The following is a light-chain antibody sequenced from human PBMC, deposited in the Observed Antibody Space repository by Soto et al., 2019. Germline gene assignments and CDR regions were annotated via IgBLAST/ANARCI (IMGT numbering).Light chain of an antibody. CDR1: SSDVGSYHY. CDR3: SSYTSGRDIYV. CDR2: AVS. V-gene: IGLV2-14*01. J-gene: IGLJ1*01. Sequence: QSVLTQPASVSGSPGQSITISCTGTSSDVGSYHYVSWFQQHPGKAPKLIIFAVSDRPSGVSTRFSGSKSGDTASLTISGLQADDEADYYCSSYTSGRDIYVFGGGTKLTVL.